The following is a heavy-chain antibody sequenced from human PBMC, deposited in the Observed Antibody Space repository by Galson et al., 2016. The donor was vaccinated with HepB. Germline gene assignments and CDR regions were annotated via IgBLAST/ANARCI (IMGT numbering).Heavy chain of an antibody. CDR3: ARDQSYSSGYQSFDA. CDR1: GGSISDYY. V-gene: IGHV4-59*01. J-gene: IGHJ4*02. D-gene: IGHD5-12*01. Sequence: SETLSLTCTVSGGSISDYYWSWIRQSPGKGLEWIAYIHDSGSATHNPSLRGRDTISMDRSKNEFSLRLTSVTAADTAVYYCARDQSYSSGYQSFDAWGQGIEVTVSS. CDR2: IHDSGSA.